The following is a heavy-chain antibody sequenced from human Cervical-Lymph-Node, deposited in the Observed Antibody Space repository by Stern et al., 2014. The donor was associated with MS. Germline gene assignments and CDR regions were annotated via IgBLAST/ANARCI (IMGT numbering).Heavy chain of an antibody. CDR2: IYYSGST. CDR1: GGSISSSSYY. CDR3: ARRRTLLYGMDV. V-gene: IGHV4-39*01. D-gene: IGHD1-26*01. J-gene: IGHJ6*02. Sequence: VELIESGPGLVKPSETLSLTCTVSGGSISSSSYYWGWIRQPPGKGLEXIGSIYYSGSTYYNPSLQSRATIPVAPSKNQFSRRLSSVTAADTAVYYCARRRTLLYGMDVWGQGTTVTVSS.